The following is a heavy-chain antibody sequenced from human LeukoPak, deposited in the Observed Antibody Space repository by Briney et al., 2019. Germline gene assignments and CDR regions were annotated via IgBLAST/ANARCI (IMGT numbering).Heavy chain of an antibody. Sequence: GGSLRLSCATSGFTFNTYAMSWVRKAPGKGLEWVSGISASGVTTHYADSVKGRFTISRDNSKNTLYLQMNSLRVEDTAIYYCAKDPRGNYVAWLDPWGQGTLVTVSS. CDR2: ISASGVTT. V-gene: IGHV3-23*01. J-gene: IGHJ5*02. D-gene: IGHD4-11*01. CDR3: AKDPRGNYVAWLDP. CDR1: GFTFNTYA.